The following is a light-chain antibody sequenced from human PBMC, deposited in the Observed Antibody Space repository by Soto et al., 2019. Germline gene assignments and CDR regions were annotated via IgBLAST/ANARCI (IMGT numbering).Light chain of an antibody. J-gene: IGLJ1*01. Sequence: QSALTQPPSASGSPGQSVTISCTGTSSDVGNYGYVAWYQQHPGKAPKLLIYEVNKRPSGVPDRFSGYKSGNRASLTGSGLQPEDEADYYCSSHAGRSRHVFGSGTKLTVL. V-gene: IGLV2-8*01. CDR2: EVN. CDR3: SSHAGRSRHV. CDR1: SSDVGNYGY.